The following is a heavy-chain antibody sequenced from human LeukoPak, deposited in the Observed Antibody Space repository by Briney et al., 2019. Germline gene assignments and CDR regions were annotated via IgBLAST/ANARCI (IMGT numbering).Heavy chain of an antibody. D-gene: IGHD3-22*01. Sequence: GGSLRLSCTPSGFTFRSYSMNWVRQAPGKGLEWVSSISSSSSYIYYADSVKGRFTISRDNAKNSLYLQMNSLRAEDTAVYYCARDTYYYDSSGLFDYWGQGTLVTVSS. J-gene: IGHJ4*02. V-gene: IGHV3-21*01. CDR1: GFTFRSYS. CDR3: ARDTYYYDSSGLFDY. CDR2: ISSSSSYI.